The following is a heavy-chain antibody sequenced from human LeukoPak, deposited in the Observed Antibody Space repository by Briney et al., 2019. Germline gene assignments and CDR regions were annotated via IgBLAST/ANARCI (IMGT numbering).Heavy chain of an antibody. Sequence: TGGSLRLSCAASGFTFSSYAMHWVRQAPGKGLEWVAVISYDGSNKYYADSVKGRFTISRDNSKNTLYLQMNSLRAEDTAVYYCAREYGDYAGTDYWGQGTLVTVSS. J-gene: IGHJ4*02. D-gene: IGHD4-17*01. V-gene: IGHV3-30-3*01. CDR2: ISYDGSNK. CDR3: AREYGDYAGTDY. CDR1: GFTFSSYA.